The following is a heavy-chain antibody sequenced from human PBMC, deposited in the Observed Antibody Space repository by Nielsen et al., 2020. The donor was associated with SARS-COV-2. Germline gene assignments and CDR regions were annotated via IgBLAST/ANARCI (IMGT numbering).Heavy chain of an antibody. Sequence: GGSLRLSCAASGFTFSSYSMNWVRQAPGKGLEWVSSISSSSSYIYYADSVKGRFTISRDNAKNSLYLQMNSLRAEDTAVYYCAKTYDYGDYLVDYWGQGTPVTVSS. J-gene: IGHJ4*02. CDR2: ISSSSSYI. D-gene: IGHD4-17*01. CDR3: AKTYDYGDYLVDY. V-gene: IGHV3-21*01. CDR1: GFTFSSYS.